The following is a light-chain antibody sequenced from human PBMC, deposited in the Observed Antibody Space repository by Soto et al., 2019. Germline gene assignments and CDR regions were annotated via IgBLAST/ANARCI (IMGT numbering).Light chain of an antibody. J-gene: IGKJ2*01. CDR2: GAS. Sequence: DIVLTQSPGTLSLSPGERASLSCRASQSVNNIYLGWYQQKPGQAPRLLIYGASSRATGIPDRFSGSGSRTDFTLTISRLEPEDFAVYYCRLYGSSPPMYTFGQGTKLEIK. V-gene: IGKV3-20*01. CDR1: QSVNNIY. CDR3: RLYGSSPPMYT.